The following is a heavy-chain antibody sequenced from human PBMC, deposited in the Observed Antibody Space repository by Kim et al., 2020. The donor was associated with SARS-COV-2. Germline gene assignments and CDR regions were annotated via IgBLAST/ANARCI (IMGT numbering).Heavy chain of an antibody. D-gene: IGHD1-26*01. V-gene: IGHV4-31*01. Sequence: YYHPPLKSLVTISVDPSKNQFSLKLSSVTAAATAVYYCARDRSGSCHFDYWGQGTLVTVSS. CDR3: ARDRSGSCHFDY. J-gene: IGHJ4*02.